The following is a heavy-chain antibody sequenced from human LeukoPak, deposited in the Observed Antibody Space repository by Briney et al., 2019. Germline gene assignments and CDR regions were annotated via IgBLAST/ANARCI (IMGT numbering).Heavy chain of an antibody. J-gene: IGHJ4*02. CDR3: AKASSGWFRFDY. V-gene: IGHV3-23*01. D-gene: IGHD6-19*01. CDR1: GFTFSSYA. Sequence: GGSLRLSCAASGFTFSSYAMSWVRQAPGKGLEWVTGISSSGGSTHYADSVKGRFTISRDNSKNTLYLQMNSLRAEDTAVYYCAKASSGWFRFDYWGQGTPVTVSS. CDR2: ISSSGGST.